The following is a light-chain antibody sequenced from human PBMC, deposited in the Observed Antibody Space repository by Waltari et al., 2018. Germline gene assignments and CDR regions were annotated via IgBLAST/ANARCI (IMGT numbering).Light chain of an antibody. CDR2: DDY. V-gene: IGLV1-51*01. J-gene: IGLJ3*02. CDR3: GTWDSSLKAVV. Sequence: QSVLTQPPSVSAAPGQKVTVPCSGSSSNIENNYVSWYQQLPGTAPKLLIYDDYERPSGIPDRFSGSKSGTSATLGITGLQTGDEADYYCGTWDSSLKAVVFGGGTKLTVL. CDR1: SSNIENNY.